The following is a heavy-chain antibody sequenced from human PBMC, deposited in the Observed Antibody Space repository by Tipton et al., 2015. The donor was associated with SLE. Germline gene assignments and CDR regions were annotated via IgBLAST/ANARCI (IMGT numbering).Heavy chain of an antibody. CDR1: GGTFSSYA. CDR2: IIPIFGTA. D-gene: IGHD2-21*02. V-gene: IGHV1-69*01. Sequence: QVQLVQSGAEVKKPGSSVKVSCKASGGTFSSYAISWVRQAPGQGLEWMGGIIPIFGTANYAQKFQGRVTITTDESTSTAYMELSSLISEVTAVYYCARDLAPLRVTTAGWFDPWGQGTLVTVSS. CDR3: ARDLAPLRVTTAGWFDP. J-gene: IGHJ5*02.